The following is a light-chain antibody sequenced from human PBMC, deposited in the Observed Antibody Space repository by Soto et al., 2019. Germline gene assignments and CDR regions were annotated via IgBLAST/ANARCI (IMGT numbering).Light chain of an antibody. J-gene: IGKJ1*01. CDR2: GTS. CDR1: QSVGTN. Sequence: EIVLTQSPGTLSLSPGERATLSCRASQSVGTNLAWYQQKPGQAPRLLIHGTSTRATGIPARFSGSGSGTEFTLTISGLQSEDFAVYYCQHQSSWPRTFGQGTKVDIK. V-gene: IGKV3-15*01. CDR3: QHQSSWPRT.